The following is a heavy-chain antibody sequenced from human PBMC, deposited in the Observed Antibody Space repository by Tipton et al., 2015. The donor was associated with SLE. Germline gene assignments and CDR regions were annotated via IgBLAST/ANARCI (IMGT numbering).Heavy chain of an antibody. CDR3: ARKLHCGPNCYSDWYFDL. CDR2: IYDNGTP. CDR1: GGSVGSGSYY. D-gene: IGHD2-21*02. J-gene: IGHJ2*01. V-gene: IGHV4-61*01. Sequence: LRLSCTVSGGSVGSGSYYWNWIRQPPGKGLEWIGYIYDNGTPNYNPSLKSRATISMDTSGNKFSLNLNSVTAADTAMYYCARKLHCGPNCYSDWYFDLWGRGTLVTVSS.